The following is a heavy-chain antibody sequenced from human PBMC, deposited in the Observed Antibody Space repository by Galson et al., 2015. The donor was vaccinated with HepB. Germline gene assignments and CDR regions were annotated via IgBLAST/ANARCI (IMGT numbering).Heavy chain of an antibody. CDR2: VSSGSTGR. CDR3: AKDAIIYGDKPWYCDY. Sequence: SLRLSCAASGLSFVSYSMNWVRQAPGKGLEWVAYVSSGSTGRYYADSVKGRFTVSRDNAKNLVFLHMNSLTAADTAMYYCAKDAIIYGDKPWYCDYWGQGTLVAVSS. CDR1: GLSFVSYS. D-gene: IGHD4-17*01. V-gene: IGHV3-21*05. J-gene: IGHJ4*02.